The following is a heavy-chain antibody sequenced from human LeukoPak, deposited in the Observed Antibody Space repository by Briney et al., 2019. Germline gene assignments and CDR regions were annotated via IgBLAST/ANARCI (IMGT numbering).Heavy chain of an antibody. V-gene: IGHV3-30*04. D-gene: IGHD6-19*01. J-gene: IGHJ4*02. CDR2: ISYDGSNK. CDR3: AKERAVAGRFDY. CDR1: GFTFSSYA. Sequence: GGSLRLSCAASGFTFSSYAMHWVRQAPGKVRDWVAVISYDGSNKYYADSVKGRFTISRDNSKNTLYLQMNSLRAEDTAVYYCAKERAVAGRFDYWGQGTLVTVSS.